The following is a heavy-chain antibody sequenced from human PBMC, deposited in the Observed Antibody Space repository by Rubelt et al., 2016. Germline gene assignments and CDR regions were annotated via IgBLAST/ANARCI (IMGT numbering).Heavy chain of an antibody. Sequence: GGSLRLSCAASGFIFSSYSMNWVRQAPGKGLEWVSYISSSSSTIYYADSVKGRFTISRDNAKNSLYLQMNSLRAEDTAVYYCAKSGSWYLHYFDYWGQGTLVTVSS. CDR2: ISSSSSTI. J-gene: IGHJ4*02. CDR1: GFIFSSYS. CDR3: AKSGSWYLHYFDY. V-gene: IGHV3-48*04. D-gene: IGHD6-13*01.